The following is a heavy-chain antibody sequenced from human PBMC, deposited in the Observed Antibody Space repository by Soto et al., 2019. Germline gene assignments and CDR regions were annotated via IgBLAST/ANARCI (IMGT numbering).Heavy chain of an antibody. J-gene: IGHJ6*03. Sequence: QVQLVQSGAEVKKPGASVKVSCKTSGDSFSAFYLHWVRQAPGQGLEWLGWINPNGGATKYAQKFRGRVAMTRDTSIRTAYLELSRLRSDDPAIYYCARESGGATATFDYYYSYLDAWGKGTRVTVSS. CDR1: GDSFSAFY. CDR2: INPNGGAT. D-gene: IGHD1-26*01. CDR3: ARESGGATATFDYYYSYLDA. V-gene: IGHV1-2*02.